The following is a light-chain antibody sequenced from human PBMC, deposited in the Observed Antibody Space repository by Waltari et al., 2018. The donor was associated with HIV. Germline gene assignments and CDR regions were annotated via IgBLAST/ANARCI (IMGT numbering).Light chain of an antibody. Sequence: EIVMTQSTATLYVSPGERATLSCRASQSINTALAWYQQKPGQAPRLLIYDVSTRATGVPTRFSGGGSGTEFTLTISSLQSEDFGVYYCQQYKQLPPYIFGQGTKLEI. V-gene: IGKV3-15*01. J-gene: IGKJ2*01. CDR3: QQYKQLPPYI. CDR2: DVS. CDR1: QSINTA.